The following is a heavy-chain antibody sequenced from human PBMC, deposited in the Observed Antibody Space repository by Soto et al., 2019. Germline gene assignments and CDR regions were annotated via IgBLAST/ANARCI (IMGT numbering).Heavy chain of an antibody. D-gene: IGHD6-13*01. J-gene: IGHJ2*01. V-gene: IGHV3-9*03. Sequence: EVQLVESGGGLVQPGRSLRLSCAASGFTFDDYAMHWVRQPPGKGLEWVSGITWNSGIIGYADSVKGRFTISRDNAKNSLYLQINSLRPEDMALYYCAKDQGYSTSYYGYVDLWGRGTLVIVSS. CDR2: ITWNSGII. CDR1: GFTFDDYA. CDR3: AKDQGYSTSYYGYVDL.